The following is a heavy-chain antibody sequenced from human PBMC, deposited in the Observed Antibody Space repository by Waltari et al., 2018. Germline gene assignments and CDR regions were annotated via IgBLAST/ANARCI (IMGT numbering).Heavy chain of an antibody. CDR1: GYSISSGYY. CDR2: IYHSGIT. CDR3: ARVRGDYGGNWFDP. D-gene: IGHD3-10*01. J-gene: IGHJ5*02. V-gene: IGHV4-38-2*01. Sequence: QVQLQESGPGLVKPSETLYLPCAVSGYSISSGYYWGWIRKPPVKGLEWIGSIYHSGITYYTPSLKSRVTISVDTSKHQFSLKLSSVTAADTAVYYCARVRGDYGGNWFDPWGQGTLVTVSS.